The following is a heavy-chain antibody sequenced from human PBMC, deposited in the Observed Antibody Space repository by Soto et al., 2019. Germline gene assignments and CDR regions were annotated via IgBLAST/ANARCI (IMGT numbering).Heavy chain of an antibody. Sequence: SGGSLRLSCAASGFTFDDYTMHWVRQAPGKGLEWVSLISWDGGSTYYADSVKGRFTISRDNSKNSLYLQMNSLRTEDTALYYCAKDRYCTNGVCYPLYYYYGMDVWGQGTTVTVSS. CDR3: AKDRYCTNGVCYPLYYYYGMDV. J-gene: IGHJ6*02. D-gene: IGHD2-8*01. V-gene: IGHV3-43*01. CDR2: ISWDGGST. CDR1: GFTFDDYT.